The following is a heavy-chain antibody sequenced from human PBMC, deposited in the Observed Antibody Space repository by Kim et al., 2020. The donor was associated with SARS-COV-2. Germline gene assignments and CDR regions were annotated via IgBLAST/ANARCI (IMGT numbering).Heavy chain of an antibody. V-gene: IGHV3-15*01. J-gene: IGHJ4*02. CDR3: TTAHPYCSSTSCYYFDY. Sequence: VKGRFTISRDDSKNTLYLQMNSLKTEDTAVYYCTTAHPYCSSTSCYYFDYWGQGTLVTVSS. D-gene: IGHD2-2*01.